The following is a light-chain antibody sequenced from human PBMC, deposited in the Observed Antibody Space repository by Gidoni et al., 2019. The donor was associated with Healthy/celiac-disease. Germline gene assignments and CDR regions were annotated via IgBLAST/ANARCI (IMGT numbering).Light chain of an antibody. CDR1: QSVSSN. CDR3: QQYNNWPLYT. V-gene: IGKV3-15*01. Sequence: ELVLPQSPATLSVSPEERATLSCRASQSVSSNLAWYQQKPGQPPRLLIYGASTRATGIPARFSGSGSGTEFTLTISSLQSEDFAVYYCQQYNNWPLYTFGQGTKLEIK. J-gene: IGKJ2*01. CDR2: GAS.